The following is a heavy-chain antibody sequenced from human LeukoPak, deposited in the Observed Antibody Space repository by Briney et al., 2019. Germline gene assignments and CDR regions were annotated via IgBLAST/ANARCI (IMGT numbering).Heavy chain of an antibody. Sequence: ASVKVSCKTSGYTFTAYYMHWVRQAPGQGLEGMGWINPNSGGTNYAQKFQGRVTMTRDTSISTAYMELSRLRSDDAAVYYCARDGYSSSWYPQTYYYYMDVWGKGTTVTVSS. V-gene: IGHV1-2*02. CDR2: INPNSGGT. CDR3: ARDGYSSSWYPQTYYYYMDV. J-gene: IGHJ6*03. CDR1: GYTFTAYY. D-gene: IGHD6-13*01.